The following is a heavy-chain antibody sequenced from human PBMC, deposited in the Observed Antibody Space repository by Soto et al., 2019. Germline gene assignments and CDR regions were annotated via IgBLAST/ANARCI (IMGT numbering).Heavy chain of an antibody. V-gene: IGHV3-30-3*01. J-gene: IGHJ4*02. D-gene: IGHD6-19*01. CDR2: ISYDGSNK. CDR3: ARSNHKQQWLVSFDY. Sequence: QVQLVESGGGVVQPGRSLRLSCAASGFTFSSYAMHWVRQAPGKGLEWGAVISYDGSNKYYADSVKGRFTISRDNSKNTLYLQMNSLRAEDTAVYYCARSNHKQQWLVSFDYWGQGTLVTVSS. CDR1: GFTFSSYA.